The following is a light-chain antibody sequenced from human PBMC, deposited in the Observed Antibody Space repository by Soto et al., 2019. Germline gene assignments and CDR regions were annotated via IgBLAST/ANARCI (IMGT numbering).Light chain of an antibody. CDR2: DAS. CDR3: QHYHSYPWT. Sequence: IRMTQSPSTLSVSVGDRVTIPCRAIQTISSWLAWYQQIPGKAPRLLIYDASSLESGVPSSFSGSGSGTEFTLTISRLQPDDFAIYYCQHYHSYPWTFGQGTKVDIK. V-gene: IGKV1-5*01. J-gene: IGKJ1*01. CDR1: QTISSW.